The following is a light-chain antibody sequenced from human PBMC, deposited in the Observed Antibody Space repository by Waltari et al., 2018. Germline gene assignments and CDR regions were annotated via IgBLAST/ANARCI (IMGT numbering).Light chain of an antibody. Sequence: QSVLTQPPSASGTPGQRVTISCSGSNSNLGTNYVYWYQHVPGTAPKLLIYRNDQRPSGVPDRFFGSKSGTSASLAISGLRSEDEADYYCAAWDDSLSGSYVFGTGTEVTVL. J-gene: IGLJ1*01. CDR3: AAWDDSLSGSYV. CDR2: RND. CDR1: NSNLGTNY. V-gene: IGLV1-47*01.